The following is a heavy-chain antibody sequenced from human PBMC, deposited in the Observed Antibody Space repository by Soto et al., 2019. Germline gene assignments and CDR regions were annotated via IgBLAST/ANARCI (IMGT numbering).Heavy chain of an antibody. D-gene: IGHD2-21*02. CDR2: ISGSGGST. CDR1: GFTFSSYA. CDR3: AKDRRHIVVVTAISSGDY. V-gene: IGHV3-23*01. J-gene: IGHJ4*02. Sequence: EVQLLESGGGLVQPGGSLRLSCAASGFTFSSYAMSWVRQAPGKGLEWVSAISGSGGSTYYADSVKGRFTISRDNSKNTLHVKMNSVRAEDTAVYYCAKDRRHIVVVTAISSGDYWGQGTLVTVSS.